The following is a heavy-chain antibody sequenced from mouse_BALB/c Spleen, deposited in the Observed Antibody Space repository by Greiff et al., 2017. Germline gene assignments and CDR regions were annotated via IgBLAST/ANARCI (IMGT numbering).Heavy chain of an antibody. CDR2: INSNGGST. CDR3: ARYYYGSVDY. Sequence: EVQGVESGGGLVQPGGSLKLSCAASGFTFSSYGMSWVRQTPDKRLELVATINSNGGSTYYPDSVKGRFTISRDNAKNTLYLQMSSLKSEDTAMHYCARYYYGSVDYWGQGTTLTVSS. V-gene: IGHV5-6-3*01. CDR1: GFTFSSYG. D-gene: IGHD1-1*01. J-gene: IGHJ2*01.